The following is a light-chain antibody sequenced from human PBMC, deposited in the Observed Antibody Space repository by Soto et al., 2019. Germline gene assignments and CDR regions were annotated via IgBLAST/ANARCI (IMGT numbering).Light chain of an antibody. Sequence: QSALTQPRSVSGSPGQSVTISCTGTSSDVGGYNYVSWYQQHPGKAPKLMIYDVSKRPSGVPDRFSGSKSGNTASLTISGLQAEDEAEYYCCSYAGSYTHVVFGGGTQLTVL. V-gene: IGLV2-11*01. CDR2: DVS. CDR3: CSYAGSYTHVV. J-gene: IGLJ2*01. CDR1: SSDVGGYNY.